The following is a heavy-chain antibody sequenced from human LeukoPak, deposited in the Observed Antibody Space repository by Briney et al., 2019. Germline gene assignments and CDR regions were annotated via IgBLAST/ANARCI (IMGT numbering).Heavy chain of an antibody. Sequence: SQTLSLTCAISGDSVSSNSAAWNWIRQSPSRGLEWLGRTYYRSKWYNDYAVSVKSRITINPDTSKNQFSLQLNSVTPEDTAVYYCARVPASSGWYGQWYFDLWGRGTLVTVSS. CDR2: TYYRSKWYN. D-gene: IGHD6-19*01. CDR3: ARVPASSGWYGQWYFDL. V-gene: IGHV6-1*01. J-gene: IGHJ2*01. CDR1: GDSVSSNSAA.